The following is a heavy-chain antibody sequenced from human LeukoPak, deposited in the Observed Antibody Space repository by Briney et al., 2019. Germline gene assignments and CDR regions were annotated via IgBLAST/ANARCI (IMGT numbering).Heavy chain of an antibody. CDR3: ARVSYGDYFYFDY. D-gene: IGHD4-17*01. J-gene: IGHJ4*02. CDR1: GGSISSGGSY. CDR2: IYYSGST. V-gene: IGHV4-31*03. Sequence: SETLSLTCTVSGGSISSGGSYWRWLSQHPGRGVEWVGYIYYSGSTYNNPSLKSRVTISVDTSKNQFSLKLSSVTAADTAVYYCARVSYGDYFYFDYWGQGTLVTVSS.